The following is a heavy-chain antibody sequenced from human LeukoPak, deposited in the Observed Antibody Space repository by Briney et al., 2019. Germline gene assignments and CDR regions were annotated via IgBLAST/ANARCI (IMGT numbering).Heavy chain of an antibody. CDR3: ARSVPDYTRFDY. D-gene: IGHD4-11*01. J-gene: IGHJ4*02. CDR1: GITFSDYA. CDR2: FKTKYNQV. Sequence: PGGSLRLSCVASGITFSDYAMNWVRQAPGKGLEWVSTFKTKYNQVYYAESVRGRFTISTDNSKSTVYLQMNSLRAEDTALYYCARSVPDYTRFDYWGQGALVTVSS. V-gene: IGHV3-23*05.